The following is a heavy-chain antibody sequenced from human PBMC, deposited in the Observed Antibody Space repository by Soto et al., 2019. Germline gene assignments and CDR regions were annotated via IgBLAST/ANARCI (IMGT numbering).Heavy chain of an antibody. V-gene: IGHV5-51*01. CDR2: IYPGDSDT. CDR1: GYTFTNYW. J-gene: IGHJ4*02. D-gene: IGHD4-17*01. CDR3: ARSVRGGLRWLDCFDF. Sequence: GESLKISCKGSGYTFTNYWIVWVRQAPGKGLEWMGLIYPGDSDTRYNPSFQGQVTISADKSTNTAYLQWSNLMASDSAIYYCARSVRGGLRWLDCFDFWGKGTQVTVSS.